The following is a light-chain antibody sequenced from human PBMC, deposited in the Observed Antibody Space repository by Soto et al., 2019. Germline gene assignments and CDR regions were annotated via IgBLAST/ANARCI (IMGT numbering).Light chain of an antibody. CDR1: QSVSSN. CDR2: GAS. J-gene: IGKJ1*01. CDR3: QKYNNWPRT. Sequence: EIVMTQSPATLSVSPGERATLSCRASQSVSSNLAWYQQKPGQAPRLLIYGASTRATGIPARFSGSGSGTEFPLTIRSLQSEDFAVYYCQKYNNWPRTFGQGTKVEIK. V-gene: IGKV3-15*01.